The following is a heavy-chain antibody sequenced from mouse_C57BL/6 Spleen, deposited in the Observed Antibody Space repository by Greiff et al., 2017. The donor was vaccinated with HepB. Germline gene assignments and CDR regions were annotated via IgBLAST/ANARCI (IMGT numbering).Heavy chain of an antibody. CDR2: IDPETGGT. Sequence: VQLQQSGAELVRPGASVTLSCKASGYTFTDYEMHWVKQTPVHGLEWIGAIDPETGGTAYNQKFKGKAILTADKSSSTAYMELRSLTSEDSAVYYCTREGSDRAFDVWGTGTTVTVSS. CDR3: TREGSDRAFDV. D-gene: IGHD3-3*01. J-gene: IGHJ1*03. CDR1: GYTFTDYE. V-gene: IGHV1-15*01.